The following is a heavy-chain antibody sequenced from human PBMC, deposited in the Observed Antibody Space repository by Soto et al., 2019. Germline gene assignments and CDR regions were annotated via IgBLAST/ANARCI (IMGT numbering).Heavy chain of an antibody. CDR2: ISYSGTT. CDR1: GGSISSGGYS. V-gene: IGHV4-30-4*07. Sequence: SETLSLTCAVSGGSISSGGYSWSWIRQPPGKGLEWIGTISYSGTTNYNPSLKSRVTISVDTSKNQFSLKLSSVTAADTAVYYCARGRIGYCSGGSCYSRDFAFDIWGQGTMVIASS. CDR3: ARGRIGYCSGGSCYSRDFAFDI. D-gene: IGHD2-15*01. J-gene: IGHJ3*02.